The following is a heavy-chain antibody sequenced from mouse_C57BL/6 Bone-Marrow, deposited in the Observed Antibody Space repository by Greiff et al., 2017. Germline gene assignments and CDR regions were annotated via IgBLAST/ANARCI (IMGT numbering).Heavy chain of an antibody. CDR3: ARGGEVDY. J-gene: IGHJ2*01. CDR1: GYTFTSYW. V-gene: IGHV1-55*01. CDR2: IYPGSGST. Sequence: VKLQESGAELVKPGASVKMSCKASGYTFTSYWITWVKQRPGQGLEWIGDIYPGSGSTNYNEKFKSKATLTVDTSSSTAYMQLSSLTSEDSAVYYSARGGEVDYWGQGTTLTVSS.